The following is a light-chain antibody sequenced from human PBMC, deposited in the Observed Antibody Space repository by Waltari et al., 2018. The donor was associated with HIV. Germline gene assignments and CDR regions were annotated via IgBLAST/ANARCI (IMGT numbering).Light chain of an antibody. J-gene: IGKJ2*01. CDR2: AAS. CDR1: QSITYE. CDR3: QKYGSSPRT. V-gene: IGKV1-17*01. Sequence: DTQMTQSPSSLSASVGDRVTINGRPSQSITYELGWYQQKPGTAPTRLIYAASNWQSAVPSRFSGKACETEDTLSVSRLGPQDFAVYYCQKYGSSPRTFGQGTKLEIK.